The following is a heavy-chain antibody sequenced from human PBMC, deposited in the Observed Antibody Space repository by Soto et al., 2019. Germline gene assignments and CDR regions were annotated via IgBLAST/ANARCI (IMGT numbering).Heavy chain of an antibody. CDR1: GFTLSSYG. CDR2: ISYDGSNK. CDR3: AKDPSGRPFYFDY. Sequence: GGSLRLSCAASGFTLSSYGMHWVRQAPGKGLEWVAVISYDGSNKYYADSVKGRFTISRDNSKNTLYLQMNSLRAEDTAVYYCAKDPSGRPFYFDYWGQGTLVTVSS. J-gene: IGHJ4*02. V-gene: IGHV3-30*18. D-gene: IGHD1-26*01.